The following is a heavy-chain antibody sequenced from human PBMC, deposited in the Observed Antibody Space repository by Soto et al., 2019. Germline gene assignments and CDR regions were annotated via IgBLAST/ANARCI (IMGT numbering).Heavy chain of an antibody. D-gene: IGHD2-15*01. CDR2: IYYSGST. Sequence: QLQLQESGPGLVKPSETLSLTCTVSGGSISSSSYYWGWIRQPPGKGREWIGGIYYSGSTYYNPSLKSRVTISVDTSKNQFSLKLSSVTAADTAVYYCARLVDAATFPYFDYWGQGTLVTVSS. V-gene: IGHV4-39*01. J-gene: IGHJ4*02. CDR3: ARLVDAATFPYFDY. CDR1: GGSISSSSYY.